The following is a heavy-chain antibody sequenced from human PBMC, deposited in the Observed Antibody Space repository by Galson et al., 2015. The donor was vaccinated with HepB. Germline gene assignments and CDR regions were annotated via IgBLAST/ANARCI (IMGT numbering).Heavy chain of an antibody. V-gene: IGHV3-33*01. CDR1: GFTFSSYG. CDR2: IWNDGNNK. D-gene: IGHD3-16*01. CDR3: AGGGGDAFDI. Sequence: SLRLSCAASGFTFSSYGMHWVRQAPGKGLEWVAVIWNDGNNKYYADSVKGRLTISRDNSKNTLYLQMNSLRAEDTAVYYCAGGGGDAFDIWGQGTMVTVSS. J-gene: IGHJ3*02.